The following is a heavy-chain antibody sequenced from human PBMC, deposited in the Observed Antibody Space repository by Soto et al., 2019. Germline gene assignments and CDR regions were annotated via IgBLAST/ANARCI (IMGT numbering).Heavy chain of an antibody. CDR3: ARQEGHIEPMIGEFGF. CDR2: IRAYNGNT. J-gene: IGHJ4*02. Sequence: QVQLVQSGPEVKKPGASVMLSCKASGYTFTTYGVRCVRQAPGLGLEWMGWIRAYNGNTNYAQKFHGRVTMTTDASANTAYLELRSLRSDDTAVYYCARQEGHIEPMIGEFGFWGQGTLVTVSS. CDR1: GYTFTTYG. D-gene: IGHD3-10*02. V-gene: IGHV1-18*01.